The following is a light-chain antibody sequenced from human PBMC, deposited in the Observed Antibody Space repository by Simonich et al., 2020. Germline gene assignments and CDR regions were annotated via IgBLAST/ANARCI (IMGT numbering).Light chain of an antibody. CDR2: DAS. Sequence: AIQLTQSPSSLSASVGDRVTITCRARQGISSALAWYQQKTGKAPKLLITDASSLESGVPARFSGSGSGTDFTLTISSLQPEDFATYYCQQFNSYSLITFGQGTRLEIK. CDR1: QGISSA. CDR3: QQFNSYSLIT. V-gene: IGKV1-13*02. J-gene: IGKJ5*01.